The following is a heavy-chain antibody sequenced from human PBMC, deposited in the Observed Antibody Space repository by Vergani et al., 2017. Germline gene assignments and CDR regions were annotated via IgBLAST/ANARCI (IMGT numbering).Heavy chain of an antibody. CDR3: ARQHYYDSSGSDWFDP. J-gene: IGHJ5*02. V-gene: IGHV5-51*01. CDR1: GYSFTSYW. CDR2: IYPGDSDT. D-gene: IGHD3-22*01. Sequence: EVQLVQSGAEVKKPGESLKISCKGSGYSFTSYWIGWVRQMPGKGLEWMGIIYPGDSDTRYSPSFQGQVTISADKSISTAYLQWNSLKASDTAMYYCARQHYYDSSGSDWFDPWGQGTLVTVSS.